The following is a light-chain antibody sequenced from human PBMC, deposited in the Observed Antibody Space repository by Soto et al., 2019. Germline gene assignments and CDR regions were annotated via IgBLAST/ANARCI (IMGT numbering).Light chain of an antibody. J-gene: IGKJ1*01. V-gene: IGKV3-15*01. CDR2: RGS. Sequence: EIVMTQSPDTLSVSPGERATLFCRASQSVSSNLAWYQQKPGQTPRPLIYRGSTRDTGIPARFSGSGSGTEFTLTISSLKSEDFAVYYCQQYDNWPPWTFGQGTTVEMK. CDR3: QQYDNWPPWT. CDR1: QSVSSN.